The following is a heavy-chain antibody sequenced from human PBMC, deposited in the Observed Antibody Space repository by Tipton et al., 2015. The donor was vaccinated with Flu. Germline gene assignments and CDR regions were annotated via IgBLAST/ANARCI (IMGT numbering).Heavy chain of an antibody. J-gene: IGHJ4*02. Sequence: TLSLTCTVSGGSMSSFYWTWIRQPAGKGLEWIGRMYVSGSTKYNPSLKSRVTMSVDTSKNQFSLKLSSVTAADTAVYYCARGSGSGTDVTFHFWGQGTLVTVSS. D-gene: IGHD3-10*01. CDR3: ARGSGSGTDVTFHF. CDR2: MYVSGST. CDR1: GGSMSSFY. V-gene: IGHV4-4*07.